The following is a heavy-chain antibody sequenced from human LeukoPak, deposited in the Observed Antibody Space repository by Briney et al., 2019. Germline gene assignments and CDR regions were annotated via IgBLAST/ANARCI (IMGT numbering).Heavy chain of an antibody. CDR1: GFTFSSYA. D-gene: IGHD6-13*01. V-gene: IGHV3-23*01. CDR3: AKDPIYSSSSWYDY. J-gene: IGHJ4*02. CDR2: ISGSGGST. Sequence: GGSLRLSCAASGFTFSSYAMSWVRQAPGKGLEWVSAISGSGGSTYYADSVKGRFTISRDNSKNTLYLQMNSLRAEDTAVYYCAKDPIYSSSSWYDYWGQGTLVTVSS.